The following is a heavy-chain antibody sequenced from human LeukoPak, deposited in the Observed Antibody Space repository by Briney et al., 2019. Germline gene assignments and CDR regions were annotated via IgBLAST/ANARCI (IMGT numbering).Heavy chain of an antibody. CDR3: ARAGRYSYGSDGMDV. D-gene: IGHD5-18*01. CDR2: IIPILGIA. J-gene: IGHJ6*02. Sequence: ASVKVSCKASGGTFSSYAISWVRQAPGQGPEWMGRIIPILGIANYAQKFQGRVTITADKSTSTAYMELSSLRSEDTAVYYCARAGRYSYGSDGMDVWGQGTTVTVSS. V-gene: IGHV1-69*04. CDR1: GGTFSSYA.